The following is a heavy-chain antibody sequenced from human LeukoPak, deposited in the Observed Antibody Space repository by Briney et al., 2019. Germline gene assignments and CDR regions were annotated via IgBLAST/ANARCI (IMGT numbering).Heavy chain of an antibody. CDR2: ISGSGGRT. J-gene: IGHJ1*01. V-gene: IGHV3-23*01. Sequence: GGSLRLSCAASGFTVSNYGMTWVRQAPGKGLEWVSGISGSGGRTYYADSVKGRFTVSRDNSKNTLYLQMNSLRAEDTAVYYCAKDPPIVGATDAEYFQHWGQGTLVTVSS. D-gene: IGHD1-26*01. CDR1: GFTVSNYG. CDR3: AKDPPIVGATDAEYFQH.